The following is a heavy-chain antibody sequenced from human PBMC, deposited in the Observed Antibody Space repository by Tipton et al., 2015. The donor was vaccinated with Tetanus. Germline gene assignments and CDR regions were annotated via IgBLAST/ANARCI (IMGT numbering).Heavy chain of an antibody. V-gene: IGHV1-46*04. D-gene: IGHD3/OR15-3a*01. CDR1: GYTFTDYH. Sequence: QVQLVQSGAEVKKPGASVKVSCKPSGYTFTDYHMQWVRQAPGQGLEWVGLINPTDSSTDYAQKLQGRITLTRDTSTSTVYMQLSSLRSEDTAVYYCAREGTVQAAPGKHFDYWGQGTLVTVSS. J-gene: IGHJ4*02. CDR3: AREGTVQAAPGKHFDY. CDR2: INPTDSST.